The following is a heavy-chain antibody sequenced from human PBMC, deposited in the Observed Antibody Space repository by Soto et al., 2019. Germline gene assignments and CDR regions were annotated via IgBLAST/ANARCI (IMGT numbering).Heavy chain of an antibody. CDR1: GYTFTSYA. D-gene: IGHD6-19*01. CDR3: ARDRVAVAGTDY. CDR2: INAGNDNT. J-gene: IGHJ4*02. Sequence: ASVKVSCKASGYTFTSYAMHWVRQAPGQRLEWMGWINAGNDNTKYSQKFQGRVTITRDTSASTAYMELSSLRSEDTAVYYCARDRVAVAGTDYWGQGTLVTVSS. V-gene: IGHV1-3*01.